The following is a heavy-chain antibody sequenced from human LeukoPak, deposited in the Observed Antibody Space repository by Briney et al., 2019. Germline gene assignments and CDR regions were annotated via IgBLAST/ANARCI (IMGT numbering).Heavy chain of an antibody. D-gene: IGHD5-24*01. Sequence: SETLSLTCTVSGGSISNYYWSWIRQSPEKGLEWIGYIHDSGSTNYNPSLKSRVTISVDTSRNQFSLKLSSVTAADTAVYYCARLDAAAGRYLQFFYWGQGTLVTVSS. CDR2: IHDSGST. V-gene: IGHV4-59*08. CDR3: ARLDAAAGRYLQFFY. J-gene: IGHJ4*02. CDR1: GGSISNYY.